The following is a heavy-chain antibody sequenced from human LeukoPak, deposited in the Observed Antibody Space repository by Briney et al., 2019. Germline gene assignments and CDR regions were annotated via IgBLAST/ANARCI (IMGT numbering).Heavy chain of an antibody. CDR1: GFTFSSYS. CDR2: ISSSSSYI. J-gene: IGHJ3*02. Sequence: GGSLRLSCAASGFTFSSYSMNWVRQAPGKGLEWVSSISSSSSYIYYADSVKGRFTISRDNAKNSLYLQMNSLRAEDTAVYYCARKVGRGAFDIWGQGTRVTVSS. CDR3: ARKVGRGAFDI. D-gene: IGHD2-2*01. V-gene: IGHV3-21*01.